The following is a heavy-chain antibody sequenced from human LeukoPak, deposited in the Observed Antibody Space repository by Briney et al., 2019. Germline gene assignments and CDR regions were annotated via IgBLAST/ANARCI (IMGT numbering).Heavy chain of an antibody. J-gene: IGHJ4*02. CDR1: GGSFSGYY. V-gene: IGHV4-34*01. Sequence: SETLSLTCAVYGGSFSGYYWSWIRQPPGKGLEWIGEINHSGSTNYNPSLKSRVTISVDTSKNQFSLKLSSVTAADTAVYYCASVVLRFLEDYWGQGTLVTVSS. CDR2: INHSGST. CDR3: ASVVLRFLEDY. D-gene: IGHD3-3*01.